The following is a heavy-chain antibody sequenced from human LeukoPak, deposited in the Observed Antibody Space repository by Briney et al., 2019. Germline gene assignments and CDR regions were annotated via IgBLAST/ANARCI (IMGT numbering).Heavy chain of an antibody. CDR3: ARDRYYYDSSGYYYYYYYGMDV. D-gene: IGHD3-22*01. CDR2: ISYDGSNK. Sequence: GGSLRLSCAASGFTFSSYAMHWVRQAPGKGLEWVAVISYDGSNKYYADSVKGRFTISRDNSKNTLYLQMNSLRAEGTAVYYCARDRYYYDSSGYYYYYYYGMDVWGQGTTVTVSS. J-gene: IGHJ6*02. V-gene: IGHV3-30*04. CDR1: GFTFSSYA.